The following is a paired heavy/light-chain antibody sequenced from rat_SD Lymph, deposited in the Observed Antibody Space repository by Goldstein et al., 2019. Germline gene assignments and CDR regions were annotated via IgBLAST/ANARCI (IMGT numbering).Heavy chain of an antibody. Sequence: EVQVLESGGGLVQPGNSLKLSCATSGFTFSTAWMYWYRQFPEKRLEWVARIKAKSNNYATDYTESVKGRFTISRDDSKSSIYLQMNNLKEEDTAIYYCAWTYYGYNFLDYWGQGVMVTVSS. J-gene: IGHJ2*01. D-gene: IGHD1-9*01. CDR2: IKAKSNNYAT. CDR1: GFTFSTAW. V-gene: IGHV6-6*01. CDR3: AWTYYGYNFLDY.
Light chain of an antibody. V-gene: IGKV5S2*01. CDR2: FAS. Sequence: DIVLTQSPATLSVTPGESVSLSCRASQGISTSIHWYQQKSNESPRLLIKFASQSISGIPSRFSGSGSGTDFTLSINRVESEDFSVYYCQQSYSLPLTFGSGTKLEIK. J-gene: IGKJ5*01. CDR1: QGISTS. CDR3: QQSYSLPLT.